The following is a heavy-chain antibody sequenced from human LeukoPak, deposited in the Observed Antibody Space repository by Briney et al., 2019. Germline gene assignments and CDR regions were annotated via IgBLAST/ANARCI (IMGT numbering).Heavy chain of an antibody. V-gene: IGHV1-2*02. CDR3: AINSSSWYRFYYYFDY. CDR2: INPNSGGT. J-gene: IGHJ4*02. D-gene: IGHD6-13*01. CDR1: GYTFNGYY. Sequence: ASVKVSCKASGYTFNGYYMHWVRQAPGQGLEWMGWINPNSGGTNYAQKFQGRVTMTRDTSISTAYMELSRLRSDDTAVYYCAINSSSWYRFYYYFDYWGQGTLVTVSS.